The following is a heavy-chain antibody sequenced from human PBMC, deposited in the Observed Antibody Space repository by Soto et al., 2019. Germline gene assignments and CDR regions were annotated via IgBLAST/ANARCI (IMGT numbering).Heavy chain of an antibody. J-gene: IGHJ4*02. CDR2: LSGSGTST. CDR3: AKATTNGGWFNPFDS. V-gene: IGHV3-23*01. D-gene: IGHD6-19*01. CDR1: GFSFVNYA. Sequence: GGSLRLSCAASGFSFVNYAMNWVRQAPGKGLEWVSGLSGSGTSTYYADSVKGRFTISRDNSRDTLFLQMNSLTADDPAVYYCAKATTNGGWFNPFDSLGQGALVTVSS.